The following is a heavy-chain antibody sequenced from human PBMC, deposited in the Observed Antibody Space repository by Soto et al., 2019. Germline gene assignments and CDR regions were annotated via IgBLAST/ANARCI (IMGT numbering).Heavy chain of an antibody. D-gene: IGHD2-2*01. J-gene: IGHJ4*02. CDR3: TIDIVVVPAAVDY. Sequence: GGSLRLSCAASGFTFSNAWMSWVRQAPGKGLEWVGRIKSKTDGGTTDYAAPGEGRFTISRDDSKNTLYLQMNSLKTEDTAVYYCTIDIVVVPAAVDYWGQGTLVTVSS. V-gene: IGHV3-15*01. CDR1: GFTFSNAW. CDR2: IKSKTDGGTT.